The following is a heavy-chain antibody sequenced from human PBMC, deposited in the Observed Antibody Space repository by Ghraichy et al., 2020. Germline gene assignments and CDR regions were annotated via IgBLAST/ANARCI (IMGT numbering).Heavy chain of an antibody. V-gene: IGHV5-10-1*01. Sequence: GESLKISCKGSGYSFTSYWISWVRQMPGKGLEWMGRIDPSDSYTNYSPSFQGHVTISADKSISTAYLQWSSLKASDTAMYYCARIGEGGSGSYYNYYYGMDVWGQGTTVTVSS. J-gene: IGHJ6*02. D-gene: IGHD3-10*01. CDR2: IDPSDSYT. CDR1: GYSFTSYW. CDR3: ARIGEGGSGSYYNYYYGMDV.